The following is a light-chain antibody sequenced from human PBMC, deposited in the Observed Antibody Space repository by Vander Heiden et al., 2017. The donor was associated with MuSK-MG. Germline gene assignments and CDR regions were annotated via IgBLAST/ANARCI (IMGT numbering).Light chain of an antibody. J-gene: IGKJ2*01. V-gene: IGKV1-39*01. CDR2: AAS. CDR3: QQSYSTPYT. Sequence: DIQMTRSPSSLSASVGDRVTITCRASQSISSYLNWYQQKPGKAPKLLIYAASSLPSGVPSRFSGSGSGTDFTLTISSLQPEDFATYYCQQSYSTPYTFGQGTKLEIK. CDR1: QSISSY.